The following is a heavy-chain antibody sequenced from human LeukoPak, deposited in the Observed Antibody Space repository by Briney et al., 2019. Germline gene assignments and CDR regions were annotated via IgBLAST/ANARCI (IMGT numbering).Heavy chain of an antibody. CDR2: IYSGGST. V-gene: IGHV3-66*04. D-gene: IGHD3-22*01. CDR1: GFTVSSNY. J-gene: IGHJ3*02. CDR3: ASHYYDSSGYYAGAFDI. Sequence: PGGSLRLSCAASGFTVSSNYMSWVRQAPGKGLEWVSVIYSGGSTYYADSVKGRFTISRDNSKNTLCLQMNSLRAEDTAVYYCASHYYDSSGYYAGAFDIWGQGTMVTVSS.